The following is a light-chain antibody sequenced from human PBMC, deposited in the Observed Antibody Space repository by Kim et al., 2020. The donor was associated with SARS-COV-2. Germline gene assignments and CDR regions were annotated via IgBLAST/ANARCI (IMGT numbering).Light chain of an antibody. Sequence: ENVLTQSPGTLSLSPGERATLSCRASQSIFNSYLAWYQQRPGQAPRLLIYGASSRAAGIPNRFIGSASGTDFTLTISRLEPEDFAVYYCQQYGSSPDTFGQGTKLEIK. V-gene: IGKV3-20*01. J-gene: IGKJ2*01. CDR3: QQYGSSPDT. CDR1: QSIFNSY. CDR2: GAS.